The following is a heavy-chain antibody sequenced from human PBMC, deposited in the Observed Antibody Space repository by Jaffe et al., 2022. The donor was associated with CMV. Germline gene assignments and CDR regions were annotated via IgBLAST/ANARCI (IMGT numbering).Heavy chain of an antibody. CDR1: GFTFSSYW. CDR3: ARGRPGSGWYYWGFDY. J-gene: IGHJ4*02. V-gene: IGHV3-74*01. CDR2: INSDGSST. D-gene: IGHD6-19*01. Sequence: EVQLVESGGGLVQPGGSLRLSCAASGFTFSSYWMHWVRQAPGKGLVWVSRINSDGSSTSYADSVKGRFTISRDNAKNTLYLQMNSLRAEDTAVYYCARGRPGSGWYYWGFDYWGQGTLVTVSS.